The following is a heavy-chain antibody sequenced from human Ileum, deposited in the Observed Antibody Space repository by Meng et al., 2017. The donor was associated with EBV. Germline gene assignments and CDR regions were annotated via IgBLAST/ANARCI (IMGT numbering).Heavy chain of an antibody. CDR3: ARGYSSGWYYFDS. CDR2: IYYSGTT. J-gene: IGHJ4*02. CDR1: GVSIDRSSDN. Sequence: QLQLQAPGPGLVKPSETLSLTCTVSGVSIDRSSDNWGWIRQSPGKGLEWMGNIYYSGTTYYNPSLKSRVTISVDTSKNQFSLKLSSVTAADTAVYYCARGYSSGWYYFDSWGQGTLVTVFS. V-gene: IGHV4-39*01. D-gene: IGHD6-19*01.